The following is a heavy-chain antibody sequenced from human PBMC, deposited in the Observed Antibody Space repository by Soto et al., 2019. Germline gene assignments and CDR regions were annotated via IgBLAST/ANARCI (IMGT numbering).Heavy chain of an antibody. V-gene: IGHV3-23*01. D-gene: IGHD2-2*01. CDR3: AKSDSSYAPYYYYMDV. CDR1: GFTFSSYA. J-gene: IGHJ6*03. CDR2: ISGSGGST. Sequence: PGGSLRLSCAASGFTFSSYAMSWVRQAPGKGLEWVSAISGSGGSTYYADSVKGRFTISRDNSKNTLYLQMNSLRAEDTAVYYCAKSDSSYAPYYYYMDVWGKGTTVTVSS.